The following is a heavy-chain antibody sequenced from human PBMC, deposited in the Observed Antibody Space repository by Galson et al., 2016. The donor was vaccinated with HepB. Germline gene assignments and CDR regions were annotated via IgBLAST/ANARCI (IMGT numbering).Heavy chain of an antibody. Sequence: ISTVSGGSISSGGYYWSWIRQHPGKGLEWIGSIDHSGSTYYNPSLQSRVTISIDTSKNQFSLKVNSVTAADTAVYYCARSGIQYFWFDPWGQGTLVTVPS. V-gene: IGHV4-39*01. D-gene: IGHD1-26*01. J-gene: IGHJ5*02. CDR1: GGSISSGGYY. CDR3: ARSGIQYFWFDP. CDR2: IDHSGST.